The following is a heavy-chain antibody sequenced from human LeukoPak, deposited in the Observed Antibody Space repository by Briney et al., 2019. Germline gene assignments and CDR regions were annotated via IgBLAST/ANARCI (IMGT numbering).Heavy chain of an antibody. CDR1: GFTFSSYE. D-gene: IGHD3-10*01. J-gene: IGHJ6*03. CDR3: AREGSVTYGSGSYYNAAYYYYMDV. Sequence: GGSLRLSCAASGFTFSSYEMNWVRQAPGKGLEWFSYISSSGSTKYYAASVKGRFTLSRDNAKNTLNLQMNSLRTEDTAVYYCAREGSVTYGSGSYYNAAYYYYMDVWGKGTTVTISS. CDR2: ISSSGSTK. V-gene: IGHV3-48*03.